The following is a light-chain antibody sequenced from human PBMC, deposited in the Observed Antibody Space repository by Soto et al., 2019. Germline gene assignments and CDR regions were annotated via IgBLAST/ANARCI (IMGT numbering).Light chain of an antibody. CDR1: SSNIGSNT. V-gene: IGLV1-44*01. CDR2: SNN. J-gene: IGLJ3*02. Sequence: QSVLTQPPSASGTPGQRVTISCSGSSSNIGSNTVNWYQQLPGTAPKLLIYSNNQRPSGVPDRFSGSKSGTSASLAISGLRSEDEADYYCAAWDDSLNGWVFGGGTKLT. CDR3: AAWDDSLNGWV.